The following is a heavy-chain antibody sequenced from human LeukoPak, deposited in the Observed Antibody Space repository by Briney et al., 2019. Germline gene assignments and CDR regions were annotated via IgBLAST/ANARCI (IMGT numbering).Heavy chain of an antibody. J-gene: IGHJ3*02. Sequence: ASVKVSCKVSGYTLTELSIHWVRQAPGQGLEWMGWMNPNSGNTGYAQKFQGRVTITRNTSISTAYMELSSLRSEDTAVYYCARSLGKAYYYDSSGSEDAFDIWGQGTMVTVSS. CDR1: GYTLTELS. CDR3: ARSLGKAYYYDSSGSEDAFDI. CDR2: MNPNSGNT. V-gene: IGHV1-8*03. D-gene: IGHD3-22*01.